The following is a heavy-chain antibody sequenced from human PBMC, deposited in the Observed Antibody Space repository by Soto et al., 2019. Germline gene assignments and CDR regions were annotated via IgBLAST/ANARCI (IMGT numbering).Heavy chain of an antibody. Sequence: PSETLSLTCTVSGGSISSYYWSWIRQPPGKGLEWIGYIYYSGSTNYSPSLKSRVTISVDTSKNQFSLKLSSVTAADTAVYYCARSIAATFDPWGQGTLVTVSS. CDR3: ARSIAATFDP. CDR1: GGSISSYY. D-gene: IGHD6-25*01. V-gene: IGHV4-59*08. CDR2: IYYSGST. J-gene: IGHJ5*02.